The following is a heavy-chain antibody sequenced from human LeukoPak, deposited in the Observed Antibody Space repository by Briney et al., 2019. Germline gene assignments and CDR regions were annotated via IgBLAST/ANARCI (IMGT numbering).Heavy chain of an antibody. CDR2: ISSSSSYI. CDR3: ARDLPVGYYYSYMDV. V-gene: IGHV3-21*01. Sequence: GGSLRLSCAASGFTFSSYSMNWVRQAPGKGLEWVSSISSSSSYIYYADSVKGRFTISRDNAKNSLYLQMNSLRAEDTAVYYCARDLPVGYYYSYMDVWGKGTTVTISS. J-gene: IGHJ6*03. CDR1: GFTFSSYS. D-gene: IGHD5/OR15-5a*01.